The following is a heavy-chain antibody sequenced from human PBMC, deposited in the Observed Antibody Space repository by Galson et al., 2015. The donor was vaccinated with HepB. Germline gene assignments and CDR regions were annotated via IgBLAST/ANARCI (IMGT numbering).Heavy chain of an antibody. CDR3: AATTPVTGYNYYYGMDV. J-gene: IGHJ6*02. Sequence: ETLSLTCTVSGGSITSYYWSWIRQPPGKGLEWIGNIYYSGSTNYNPSLKSRVTISVDTSKNQFSLKLSSVTAADTAVYYCAATTPVTGYNYYYGMDVWGQGTTVTVSS. V-gene: IGHV4-59*01. D-gene: IGHD4-11*01. CDR2: IYYSGST. CDR1: GGSITSYY.